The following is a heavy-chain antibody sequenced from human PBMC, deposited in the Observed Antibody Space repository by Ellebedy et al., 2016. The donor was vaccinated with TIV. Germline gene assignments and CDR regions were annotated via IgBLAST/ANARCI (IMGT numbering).Heavy chain of an antibody. J-gene: IGHJ4*02. CDR2: ISGSGGST. CDR3: AKTSGYEGEDY. D-gene: IGHD5-12*01. CDR1: GFTFSSYA. V-gene: IGHV3-23*01. Sequence: GESLKISXAASGFTFSSYAMSWVRQAPGKGLEWVSAISGSGGSTYYADSVKGRFTISRDNSKNTLCLQMNSLRAEDTAVYYCAKTSGYEGEDYWGQGTLVTVSS.